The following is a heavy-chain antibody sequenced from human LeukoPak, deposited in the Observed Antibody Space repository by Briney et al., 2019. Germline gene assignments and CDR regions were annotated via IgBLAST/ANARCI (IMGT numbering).Heavy chain of an antibody. D-gene: IGHD3-10*01. CDR2: ISSSSSYT. J-gene: IGHJ4*02. CDR1: GFTFSDYY. CDR3: ARVDNHGESNIDY. V-gene: IGHV3-11*06. Sequence: GGSLRLSCAASGFTFSDYYMSWLRQAPGKGLEGGSYISSSSSYTNYADSVKGRFTISRDNAKNSLYLQMNSLRAEDTAVYYCARVDNHGESNIDYWGQGTLVTVSS.